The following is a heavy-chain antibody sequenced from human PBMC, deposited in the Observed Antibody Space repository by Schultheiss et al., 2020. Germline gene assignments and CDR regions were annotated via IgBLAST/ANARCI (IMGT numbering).Heavy chain of an antibody. CDR3: ARGGRLKQRTGRGDWFDP. CDR2: IYYSGST. CDR1: GGSIGSSSYY. V-gene: IGHV4-39*01. Sequence: SETLSLTCTVSGGSIGSSSYYWGWIRQPPGKGLEWIGSIYYSGSTYYNPSLKSRVTISVDTSKNQFSLKLSSVTAADTAVYYCARGGRLKQRTGRGDWFDPWGQGTLVTVSS. J-gene: IGHJ5*02. D-gene: IGHD1-14*01.